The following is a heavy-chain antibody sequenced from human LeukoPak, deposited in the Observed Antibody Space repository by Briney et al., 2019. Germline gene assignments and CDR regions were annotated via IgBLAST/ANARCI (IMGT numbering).Heavy chain of an antibody. J-gene: IGHJ4*02. CDR3: AKGFCSSTSCLLDY. CDR2: ISWNSGSI. D-gene: IGHD2-2*01. V-gene: IGHV3-9*01. Sequence: GGSLRLSCAASGFTFDDYAMHWVRQAPGKGLEWVSSISWNSGSIGYADSVKGRFTISRDNAKNSLYLQMNSLRAEDTALYYCAKGFCSSTSCLLDYWGQGTLVTVSS. CDR1: GFTFDDYA.